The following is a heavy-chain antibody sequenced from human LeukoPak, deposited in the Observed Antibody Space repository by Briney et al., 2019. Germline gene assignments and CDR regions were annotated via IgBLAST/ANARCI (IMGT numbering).Heavy chain of an antibody. V-gene: IGHV3-33*01. D-gene: IGHD6-19*01. J-gene: IGHJ4*02. CDR2: IWYDGSNK. CDR3: ASSYSSGWDYFHY. CDR1: GFTFSRYG. Sequence: GRSLRLSCAASGFTFSRYGMNWVRQAPGKGLEWVAVIWYDGSNKYYADSVKGRFTISRDNSKNTLYLQINSLRAEDTAVYYCASSYSSGWDYFHYWGQGILVTVSS.